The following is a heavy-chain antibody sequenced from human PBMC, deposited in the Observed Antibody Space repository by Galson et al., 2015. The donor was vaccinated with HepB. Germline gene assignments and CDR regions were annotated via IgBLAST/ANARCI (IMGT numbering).Heavy chain of an antibody. CDR3: AKSAGGDYDILTGYSSTYYYYYMDV. Sequence: SLRLSCAASGISFSIYAMSWVRQAPGKGLEWVSAISGSGGSLYYADSVKGRFTISRDNSKNTLYLQMNSLRAEDTAVYYCAKSAGGDYDILTGYSSTYYYYYMDVWGKGTTVTVSS. J-gene: IGHJ6*03. V-gene: IGHV3-23*01. CDR1: GISFSIYA. CDR2: ISGSGGSL. D-gene: IGHD3-9*01.